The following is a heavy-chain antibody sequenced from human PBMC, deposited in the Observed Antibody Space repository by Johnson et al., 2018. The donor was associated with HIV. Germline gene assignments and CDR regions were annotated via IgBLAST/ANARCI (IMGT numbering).Heavy chain of an antibody. Sequence: QVQLVESGGGVVQPGRSLRLSCAASGFTFGSYGLHWVRQAPGKGLEWVAVISHDGSNEYHGDSVKGRFTISRDNAKKTLYLEMNSLRAEDTAVYYCARGYSYGFILSWGQGTMVSVSS. D-gene: IGHD5-18*01. CDR3: ARGYSYGFILS. CDR1: GFTFGSYG. J-gene: IGHJ3*01. CDR2: ISHDGSNE. V-gene: IGHV3-30*04.